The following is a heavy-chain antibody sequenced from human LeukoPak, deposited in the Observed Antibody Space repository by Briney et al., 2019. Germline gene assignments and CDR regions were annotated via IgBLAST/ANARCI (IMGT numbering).Heavy chain of an antibody. CDR3: AKDIDDIVATTHFDY. Sequence: GGSLRLSCAASGFTFDDYAMHWVRQAPGKGLEGVSLISGDGGSTYYADSVKGRFTISRDNSKNSLYLQMNSLRTEDTALYYCAKDIDDIVATTHFDYWGQGTLVTVSS. CDR1: GFTFDDYA. J-gene: IGHJ4*02. CDR2: ISGDGGST. D-gene: IGHD5-12*01. V-gene: IGHV3-43*02.